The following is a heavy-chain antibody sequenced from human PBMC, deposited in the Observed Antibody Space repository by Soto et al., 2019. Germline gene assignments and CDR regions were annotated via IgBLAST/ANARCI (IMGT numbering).Heavy chain of an antibody. CDR2: ISASSTTV. CDR1: GFTFSSFN. D-gene: IGHD3-16*02. V-gene: IGHV3-48*02. Sequence: EVQLVESGGGLVQPGESLRLSCAASGFTFSSFNMHWVRQATGKGLEWVSYISASSTTVYYADSVKGRFTISRDNAKNSLYLQMNSLRDEDTAVYYCARIYRRDGNKYADYWGQGTLVTVSS. CDR3: ARIYRRDGNKYADY. J-gene: IGHJ4*02.